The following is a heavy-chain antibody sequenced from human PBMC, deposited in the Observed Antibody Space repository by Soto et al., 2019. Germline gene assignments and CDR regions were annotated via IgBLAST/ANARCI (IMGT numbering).Heavy chain of an antibody. J-gene: IGHJ4*02. CDR2: ISYDGNDK. CDR1: GFTFSGHA. D-gene: IGHD6-19*01. V-gene: IGHV3-30*14. Sequence: PGGSLRLSCAASGFTFSGHAIHWVRQAPGKGLEWVALISYDGNDKYYADSVKGRFTISRDNSKNTLHLQMNSLRAEDTALYYCARDHGEKWLVLYYLDYWGQGTLVTVSS. CDR3: ARDHGEKWLVLYYLDY.